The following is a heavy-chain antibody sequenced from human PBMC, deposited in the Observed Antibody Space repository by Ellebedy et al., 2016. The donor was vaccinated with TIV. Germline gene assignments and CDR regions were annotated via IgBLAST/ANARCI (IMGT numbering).Heavy chain of an antibody. CDR2: ITRGGDT. D-gene: IGHD3-3*01. Sequence: GESLKISXAASGFTFSTYSMSWVRQVPGKGLEWVSAITRGGDTYYADSMKGRFTISRDNSRNTLYLQINSLRAEDTAVYYCAKGIFGVDYWGQGTLVTVSS. CDR1: GFTFSTYS. J-gene: IGHJ4*02. CDR3: AKGIFGVDY. V-gene: IGHV3-23*01.